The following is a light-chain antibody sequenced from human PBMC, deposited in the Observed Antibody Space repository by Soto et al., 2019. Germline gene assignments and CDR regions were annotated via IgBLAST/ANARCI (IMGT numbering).Light chain of an antibody. V-gene: IGLV6-57*01. CDR1: SGSIASNY. Sequence: NFMLTQPHSVSESLGQTVTISCTRSSGSIASNYVQWYQQRPGSSPTIVIYEDNQRPSGVPDRFSGSIDSSSGSASLTISGLKSEDEADYYCQSYDSDTVIFGGGTKLTVL. J-gene: IGLJ2*01. CDR2: EDN. CDR3: QSYDSDTVI.